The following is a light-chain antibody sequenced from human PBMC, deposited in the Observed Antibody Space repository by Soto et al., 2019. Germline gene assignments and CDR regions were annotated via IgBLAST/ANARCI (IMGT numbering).Light chain of an antibody. V-gene: IGKV4-1*01. Sequence: DIVMTQSPDSLAVSLGERATINCKSSQSVLYSSNNKNYLAWYQQKPGQPPKLLIYWASTRESGVPDRFSGSGSGTDFTITISSLQAEDVAVYYCQQYYSTLLTFGGGTKVDIK. CDR1: QSVLYSSNNKNY. CDR3: QQYYSTLLT. J-gene: IGKJ4*01. CDR2: WAS.